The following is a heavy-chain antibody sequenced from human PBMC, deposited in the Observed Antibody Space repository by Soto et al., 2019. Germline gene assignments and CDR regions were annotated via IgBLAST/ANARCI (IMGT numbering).Heavy chain of an antibody. Sequence: SETLSLTCAVSGHSISSGFYYWGWVRQPPGKGLEWFGSIYHTESTYYNPSLKSRVTMSVDTSKNQLSLKLSSMTAADQAVYFCPRYGYSYAARFWDCWSQETGITVPQ. V-gene: IGHV4-38-2*01. J-gene: IGHJ4*02. CDR2: IYHTEST. CDR3: PRYGYSYAARFWDC. D-gene: IGHD5-18*01. CDR1: GHSISSGFYY.